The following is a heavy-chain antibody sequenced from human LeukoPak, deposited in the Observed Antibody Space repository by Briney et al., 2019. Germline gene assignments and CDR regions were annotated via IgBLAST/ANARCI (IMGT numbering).Heavy chain of an antibody. V-gene: IGHV5-51*01. CDR1: EYSFPNYC. CDR2: IYPDDSDT. D-gene: IGHD6-13*01. J-gene: IGHJ4*02. CDR3: AIGRGGQQLGDF. Sequence: GESLKISCKHSEYSFPNYCVGWVRQIPGKGLEWKGIIYPDDSDTRYSPSFQGRVSISADKTINTAYLEWSSLKASDAATYCCAIGRGGQQLGDFWGQGTLVTVSS.